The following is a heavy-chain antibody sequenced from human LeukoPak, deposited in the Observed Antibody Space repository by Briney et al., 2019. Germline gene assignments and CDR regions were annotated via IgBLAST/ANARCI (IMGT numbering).Heavy chain of an antibody. CDR3: ARGRQDVTMIVVVMTAVSYYLDV. CDR1: GGSFSGYY. Sequence: SETLSLTCAVYGGSFSGYYWTWIRQTPERGLEWIGEMNPSGSTSYNPSLKSRVTISVDTSKNQFSLKLSSVTAADTAVYYCARGRQDVTMIVVVMTAVSYYLDVWGKGTTVTV. J-gene: IGHJ6*03. D-gene: IGHD3-22*01. CDR2: MNPSGST. V-gene: IGHV4-34*01.